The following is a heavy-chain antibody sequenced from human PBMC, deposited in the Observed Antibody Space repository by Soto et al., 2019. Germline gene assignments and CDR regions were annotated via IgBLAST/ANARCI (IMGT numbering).Heavy chain of an antibody. V-gene: IGHV1-18*01. CDR1: GYTFTSYG. CDR3: ARISTGPTTFSYYGIDV. J-gene: IGHJ6*02. CDR2: ISAYNGNT. Sequence: QVQLVQSGAEVKKPGASVKVSCKASGYTFTSYGISWVRQAPGQGLEWMGWISAYNGNTNYAQKLQARVTMTTDPSTSTAEIELRRLRSDHTAVYYFARISTGPTTFSYYGIDVWGQGTTVTVSS. D-gene: IGHD1-1*01.